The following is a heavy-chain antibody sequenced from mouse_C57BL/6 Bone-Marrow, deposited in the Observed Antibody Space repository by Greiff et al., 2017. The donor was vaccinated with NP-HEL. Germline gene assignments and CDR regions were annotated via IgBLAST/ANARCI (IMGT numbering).Heavy chain of an antibody. CDR1: GYTFTSYW. J-gene: IGHJ3*01. CDR3: ARRVRSFGFAY. Sequence: VQLQQPGAELVMPGASVKLSCKASGYTFTSYWMHWVKQRPGQGLEWIGEIDPSDSYTNYNQKFKGKSTLTVDKSSSTAYMQLSSLTSEDSAVYYCARRVRSFGFAYWGQGTLVTVSA. D-gene: IGHD2-13*01. CDR2: IDPSDSYT. V-gene: IGHV1-69*01.